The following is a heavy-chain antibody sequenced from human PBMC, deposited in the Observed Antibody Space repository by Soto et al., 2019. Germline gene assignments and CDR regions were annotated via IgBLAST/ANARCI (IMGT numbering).Heavy chain of an antibody. Sequence: EVQLVESGGGWVQPGRSLRLSCAASGFTCDAYAMHWVLQAPGKGLECVSGISRNSGSIGYADSVKGRFTISRDNDTNSLYLQMNSLRADDTALYYCAKGEGWFDYWGQGTLVTVSS. CDR3: AKGEGWFDY. J-gene: IGHJ5*01. CDR2: ISRNSGSI. CDR1: GFTCDAYA. V-gene: IGHV3-9*01.